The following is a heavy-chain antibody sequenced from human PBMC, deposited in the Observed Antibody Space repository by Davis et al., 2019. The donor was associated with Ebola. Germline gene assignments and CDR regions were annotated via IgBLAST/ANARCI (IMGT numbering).Heavy chain of an antibody. CDR1: GSSFDNW. V-gene: IGHV5-51*01. CDR2: IYPGDSDT. J-gene: IGHJ3*02. D-gene: IGHD1-26*01. Sequence: GESLKISCLGSGSSFDNWIGWVRQMPGRGLEWMGIIYPGDSDTRYSPSFQGQVTISVDKSISTAYLQWNSLKASDTAMYYCARQDSLMGATKDAFDIWGQGTMLIVSS. CDR3: ARQDSLMGATKDAFDI.